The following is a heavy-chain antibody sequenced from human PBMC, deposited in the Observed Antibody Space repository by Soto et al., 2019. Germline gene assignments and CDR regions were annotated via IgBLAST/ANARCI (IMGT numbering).Heavy chain of an antibody. Sequence: SVKVSCRASGGTFSSYANRLVRQAPGQGLECMGGIIPIFGTANYAQKFQGRVTITADESTSTAYMELSSLRSEDTAVYYCARDHGYSGYGRFDYWGQGTLVTVSS. V-gene: IGHV1-69*13. D-gene: IGHD5-12*01. CDR2: IIPIFGTA. CDR3: ARDHGYSGYGRFDY. J-gene: IGHJ4*02. CDR1: GGTFSSYA.